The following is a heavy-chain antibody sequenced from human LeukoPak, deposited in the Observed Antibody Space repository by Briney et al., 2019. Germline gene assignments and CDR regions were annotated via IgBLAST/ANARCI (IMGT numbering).Heavy chain of an antibody. CDR3: ARTVYYYDSSGYPGDFDY. CDR2: IYYSGST. D-gene: IGHD3-22*01. CDR1: GGSISSSSYY. Sequence: NTSETLSLTCTVSGGSISSSSYYWGWIRQPPGKGLEWIGSIYYSGSTYYNPSLKSRVTISVDTSKNQFSLKLSSVTAADTAVYYCARTVYYYDSSGYPGDFDYWGQGILVTVSS. V-gene: IGHV4-39*07. J-gene: IGHJ4*02.